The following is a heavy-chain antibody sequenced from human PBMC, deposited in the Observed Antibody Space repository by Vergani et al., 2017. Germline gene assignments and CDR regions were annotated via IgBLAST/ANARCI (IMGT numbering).Heavy chain of an antibody. Sequence: QVQLVQSGAEVKKPGASVKVSCKASGYTFTGYYMHWVRQAPGQGLEWMGRINPNSGGTNYAQKFQGRVTMTRDTSISTAYMELSRLRSDDTAVYYCARDDYDFWSGYYTAFDYWGQGTLVTVSS. CDR3: ARDDYDFWSGYYTAFDY. J-gene: IGHJ4*02. CDR2: INPNSGGT. V-gene: IGHV1-2*06. CDR1: GYTFTGYY. D-gene: IGHD3-3*01.